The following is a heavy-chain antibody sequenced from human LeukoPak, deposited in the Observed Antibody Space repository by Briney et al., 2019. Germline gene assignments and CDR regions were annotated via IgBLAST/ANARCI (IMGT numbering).Heavy chain of an antibody. V-gene: IGHV1-69*10. D-gene: IGHD3-10*01. CDR1: GGTFSSYA. Sequence: SVKISCKASGGTFSSYAISWVRQAPGQGLEWMGGIIPILGIANSAQKFHGRVTITADKSTSTAYMELSSLRSEDTAVYYCARAPGDYYGSGSQGWFDPWGQGTLVTVFS. J-gene: IGHJ5*02. CDR2: IIPILGIA. CDR3: ARAPGDYYGSGSQGWFDP.